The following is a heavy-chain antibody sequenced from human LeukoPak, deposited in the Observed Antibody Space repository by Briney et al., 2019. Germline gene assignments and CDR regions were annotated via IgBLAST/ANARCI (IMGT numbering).Heavy chain of an antibody. CDR2: IKQEGSEK. J-gene: IGHJ5*02. Sequence: PGGSLRLSCAASGFTFSSYWMSWVRQAPGKGREWVANIKQEGSEKYYVDSVEGRFTIARDNAKNSLYLQMNSLRAEDTAVYYCASHYDSSGYYGYWFDPWGQGTLVTVSS. CDR1: GFTFSSYW. D-gene: IGHD3-22*01. V-gene: IGHV3-7*03. CDR3: ASHYDSSGYYGYWFDP.